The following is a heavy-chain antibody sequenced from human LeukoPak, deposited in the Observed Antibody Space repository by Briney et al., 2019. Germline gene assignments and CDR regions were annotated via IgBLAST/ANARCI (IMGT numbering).Heavy chain of an antibody. J-gene: IGHJ6*02. CDR1: GVSFSGYY. CDR3: ARVGGTNYYYYGMDV. V-gene: IGHV4-34*01. CDR2: INHSGST. Sequence: SETLSLTCAVYGVSFSGYYWSWIRQPPGKGLEWIGEINHSGSTNYNPSLKSRVTISVDTSKNQFSLKLNSLTAADTAMYYCARVGGTNYYYYGMDVWGQGTTVTVSS.